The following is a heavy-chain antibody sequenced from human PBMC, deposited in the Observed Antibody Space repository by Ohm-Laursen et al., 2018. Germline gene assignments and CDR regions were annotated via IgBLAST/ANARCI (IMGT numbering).Heavy chain of an antibody. V-gene: IGHV4-31*03. J-gene: IGHJ4*02. D-gene: IGHD6-19*01. Sequence: SQTLSLTCPVSGGSFSSADYYWSWIRHHPGKGLEWIGYVSYSENTYYNPSLKSRLLISVDRSKNQFSLKLSSVIAADTAMYYCARHASVTGLDYWGQGTLVTVSS. CDR1: GGSFSSADYY. CDR2: VSYSENT. CDR3: ARHASVTGLDY.